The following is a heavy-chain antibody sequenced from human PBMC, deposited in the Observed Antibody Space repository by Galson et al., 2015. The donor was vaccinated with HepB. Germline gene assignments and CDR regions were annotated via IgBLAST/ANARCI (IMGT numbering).Heavy chain of an antibody. CDR3: AIVDCFSSGCSAPIGY. CDR1: GATLSPYA. CDR2: ISEGSDIT. J-gene: IGHJ4*02. Sequence: SLRLSCAASGATLSPYAMSWVRQSPGKGLEWVSSISEGSDITHYADAVKGRFTISRDNSKDTLYLQMHSLTAEDTAVYHCAIVDCFSSGCSAPIGYWGPGTLVTVSS. D-gene: IGHD3-22*01. V-gene: IGHV3-23*01.